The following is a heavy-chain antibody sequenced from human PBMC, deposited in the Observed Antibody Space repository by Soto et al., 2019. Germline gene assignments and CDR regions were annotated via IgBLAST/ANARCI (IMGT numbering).Heavy chain of an antibody. CDR2: ISSSSSYI. Sequence: EVQLVESGGGLVKPGGSLRLSCAASGFTFSSYSMNWVRQAPGKGLEWVSSISSSSSYIYYADSVKGRFTISRDNAKNSLYPQMNSLRAEDLAVYYGASDSNVGIDYYSDGLDVWGQGTTVTVSS. V-gene: IGHV3-21*01. J-gene: IGHJ6*02. CDR3: ASDSNVGIDYYSDGLDV. D-gene: IGHD1-26*01. CDR1: GFTFSSYS.